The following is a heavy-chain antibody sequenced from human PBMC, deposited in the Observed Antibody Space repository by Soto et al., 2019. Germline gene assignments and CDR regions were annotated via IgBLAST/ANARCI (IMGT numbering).Heavy chain of an antibody. V-gene: IGHV4-30-4*01. CDR2: IYDSGVT. J-gene: IGHJ3*01. Sequence: SETLSLTCSVSGAIVTSGENYWSWVRQPPGKGLEWLGYIYDSGVTSYSPALKSRVTLSLDRPNNQVSLKLRSVTAADTAVYFCVRDLAHGYTGNVWGHGXLVTV. D-gene: IGHD5-18*01. CDR3: VRDLAHGYTGNV. CDR1: GAIVTSGENY.